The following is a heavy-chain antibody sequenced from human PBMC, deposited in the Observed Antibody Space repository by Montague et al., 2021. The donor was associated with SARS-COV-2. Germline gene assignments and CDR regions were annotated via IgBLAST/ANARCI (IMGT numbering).Heavy chain of an antibody. D-gene: IGHD5-18*01. Sequence: SETLSLTCAVYGGSFSGYYWSWIRQPPGKGLEWIGEINHSGSTDXNPSLKSRVTISVDTSKNQFSLELTSVTAADTAVYYCARGETAMVLFEVYYYGMDVWGQGTTVTVSS. V-gene: IGHV4-34*01. CDR1: GGSFSGYY. J-gene: IGHJ6*02. CDR2: INHSGST. CDR3: ARGETAMVLFEVYYYGMDV.